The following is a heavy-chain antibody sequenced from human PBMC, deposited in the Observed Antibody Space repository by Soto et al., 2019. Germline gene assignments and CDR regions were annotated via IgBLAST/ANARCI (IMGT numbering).Heavy chain of an antibody. V-gene: IGHV3-11*01. CDR2: ISSSGSTT. J-gene: IGHJ3*02. D-gene: IGHD2-2*01. Sequence: GGSLRLSCAASGFTFSDYYMSWIRQAPGKGLEWVLYISSSGSTTYYADSVKGRFTISRDNAKNSLYLQMNSLRAEDTAVYYCARRMYCSSTSCYLFAFDIWGQGTMVTVSS. CDR3: ARRMYCSSTSCYLFAFDI. CDR1: GFTFSDYY.